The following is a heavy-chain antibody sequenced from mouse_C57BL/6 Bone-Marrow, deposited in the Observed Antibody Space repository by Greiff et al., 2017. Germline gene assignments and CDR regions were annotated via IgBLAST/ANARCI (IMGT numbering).Heavy chain of an antibody. J-gene: IGHJ2*01. CDR2: INPSNGGT. CDR3: ARNFITTVVAKGY. CDR1: GYTFTSYW. D-gene: IGHD1-1*01. Sequence: QVQLQQPGTELVKPGASVKLSCKASGYTFTSYWMHWVKQRPGQGLEWIGYINPSNGGTNYNEKFKSKATLTVDKSSSTAYMQLRSLTSEDSAVYYCARNFITTVVAKGYWGQGTTLTVSS. V-gene: IGHV1-53*01.